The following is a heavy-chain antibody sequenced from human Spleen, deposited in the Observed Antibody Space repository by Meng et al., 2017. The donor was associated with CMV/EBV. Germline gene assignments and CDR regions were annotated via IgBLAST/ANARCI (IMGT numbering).Heavy chain of an antibody. CDR3: ARECSGGSCYPYYDY. D-gene: IGHD2-15*01. CDR1: GFTFSSYS. CDR2: SSSSSSYI. V-gene: IGHV3-21*01. J-gene: IGHJ4*02. Sequence: SGFTFSSYSRNWVRQAPGKGLEWVSSSSSSSSYIYYADTVKGRFTISRDNAKNSLYLQMNSLRAEDTAVYYCARECSGGSCYPYYDYWGQGTLVTVSS.